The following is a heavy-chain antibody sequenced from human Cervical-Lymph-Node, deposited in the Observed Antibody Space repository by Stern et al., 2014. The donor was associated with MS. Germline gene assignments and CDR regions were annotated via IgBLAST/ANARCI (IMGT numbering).Heavy chain of an antibody. CDR1: GYTFTSYG. Sequence: VQLVESGAEVKKPGASVKVSCKASGYTFTSYGISWVRQAPGQGLEWMGWISAYNGNTNYAQKLQGRVTMTTDTSTSTAYMELRSLRSDDTAVYYCARELYYYDSSGYPGDYWGQGTLVTVSS. D-gene: IGHD3-22*01. CDR3: ARELYYYDSSGYPGDY. CDR2: ISAYNGNT. J-gene: IGHJ4*02. V-gene: IGHV1-18*01.